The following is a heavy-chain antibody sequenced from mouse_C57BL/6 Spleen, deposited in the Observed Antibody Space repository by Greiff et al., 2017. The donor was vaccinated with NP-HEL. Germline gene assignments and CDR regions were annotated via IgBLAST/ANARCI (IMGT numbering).Heavy chain of an antibody. V-gene: IGHV1-55*01. Sequence: QVQLQQPGAALVKPGASVKMSCKASGYTFTSYWITWVKQRPGQGLEWIGDIYPGSGSTNYNEKFKSTATLTVDTSSSTAYMQLSSLTSEDSAVYYWARPYDYGYAMDYWGQGTSVTVSS. D-gene: IGHD2-4*01. J-gene: IGHJ4*01. CDR1: GYTFTSYW. CDR2: IYPGSGST. CDR3: ARPYDYGYAMDY.